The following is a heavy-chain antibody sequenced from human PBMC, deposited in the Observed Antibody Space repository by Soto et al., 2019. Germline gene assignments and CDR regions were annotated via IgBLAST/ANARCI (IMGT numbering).Heavy chain of an antibody. CDR2: IYSGGTT. D-gene: IGHD3-16*01. J-gene: IGHJ6*02. CDR1: GFTVSSNY. CDR3: ARGGSASGGYYYYVMDV. Sequence: EVQLVESGGGLVQPGGSLRLSCTASGFTVSSNYMSWVRQAPGKGLEWVSVIYSGGTTYYADSVKGRFTISRDNSKNTLYLQMNSRRAEDTAVYDCARGGSASGGYYYYVMDVWGQGTTVTVSS. V-gene: IGHV3-66*01.